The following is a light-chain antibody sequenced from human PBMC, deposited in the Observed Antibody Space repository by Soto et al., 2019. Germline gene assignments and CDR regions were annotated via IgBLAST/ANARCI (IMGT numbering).Light chain of an antibody. J-gene: IGKJ1*01. CDR2: KAS. CDR3: QQYNSFPT. CDR1: QSISSR. Sequence: DIQMTQSPSTLSASVGDRVTITCRASQSISSRLAWYQQKPGKAPKLLIYKASSLEGGVPSRFSGSGSGTAFTLTISSLQPDEFATYYCQQYNSFPTLGQGTKVEVK. V-gene: IGKV1-5*03.